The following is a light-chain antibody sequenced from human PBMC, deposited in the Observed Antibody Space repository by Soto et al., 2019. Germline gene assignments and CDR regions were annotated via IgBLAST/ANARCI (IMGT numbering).Light chain of an antibody. CDR1: QSLSSN. CDR2: AAS. Sequence: DIVMTQSPAILSVSPVERATFSCRPSQSLSSNLAWYQQKPGQAPRLLNYAASTRATGIPARFSGSGYGTEFTLTISSLQSEYFAVYYCQQYHIWPPWTFGQGTRWISN. CDR3: QQYHIWPPWT. J-gene: IGKJ1*01. V-gene: IGKV3-15*01.